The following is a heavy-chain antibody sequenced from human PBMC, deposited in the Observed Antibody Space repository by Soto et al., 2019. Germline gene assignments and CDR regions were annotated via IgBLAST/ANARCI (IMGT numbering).Heavy chain of an antibody. J-gene: IGHJ6*02. CDR3: ARHVPYCSDTSHCAYGMDV. Sequence: SETLSLTCAVSGGSISSGCYSWSWIRQPPGKGLEWIGYIYYSGSTNYNPSLKSRVTISVDTSKNQFSLKLSSVTAADTAVYYCARHVPYCSDTSHCAYGMDVWGQGTTVTVSS. CDR1: GGSISSGCYS. D-gene: IGHD2-2*01. V-gene: IGHV4-61*01. CDR2: IYYSGST.